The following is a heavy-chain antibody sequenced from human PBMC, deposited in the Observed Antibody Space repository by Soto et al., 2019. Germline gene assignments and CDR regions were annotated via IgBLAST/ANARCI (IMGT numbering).Heavy chain of an antibody. D-gene: IGHD6-13*01. Sequence: PGGSLRLSCAASGFTFSNYAMSWVRQAPGKGLEWVSSSSGSGGSTYYADSVKGRFTISRDNSKNTLYLQMNSLRAEDTAVYYCAKAFKEYSSWYDYWGQGTLVTVSS. V-gene: IGHV3-23*01. J-gene: IGHJ4*02. CDR2: SSGSGGST. CDR3: AKAFKEYSSWYDY. CDR1: GFTFSNYA.